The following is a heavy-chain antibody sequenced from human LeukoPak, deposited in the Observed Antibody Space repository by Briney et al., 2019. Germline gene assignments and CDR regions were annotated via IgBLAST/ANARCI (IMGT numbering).Heavy chain of an antibody. CDR1: GGSFSGYY. J-gene: IGHJ5*02. Sequence: SETLSLTCAVYGGSFSGYYWSWIRQPPGKGLEWIGEINHSGSTNYNPSLKSRVTISVDTSKNQFSLKLSSVTAADTAVYYCARRSITKAFGPWGQGTLVTVSS. CDR2: INHSGST. V-gene: IGHV4-34*01. D-gene: IGHD3-10*01. CDR3: ARRSITKAFGP.